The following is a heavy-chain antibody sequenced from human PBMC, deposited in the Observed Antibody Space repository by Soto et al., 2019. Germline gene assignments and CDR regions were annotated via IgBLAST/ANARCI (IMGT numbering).Heavy chain of an antibody. CDR2: ITSSSSYI. V-gene: IGHV3-21*01. D-gene: IGHD3-22*01. J-gene: IGHJ4*02. Sequence: PWGCLRLSCAASGFTFSLYSMIWVRQAPGKGLEWVASITSSSSYIYYEDSLKGRFTISRDNAKNSLFLQLDSLRAEDTAVYFCVRARSTDSRPDYWGQGTLVTVSS. CDR3: VRARSTDSRPDY. CDR1: GFTFSLYS.